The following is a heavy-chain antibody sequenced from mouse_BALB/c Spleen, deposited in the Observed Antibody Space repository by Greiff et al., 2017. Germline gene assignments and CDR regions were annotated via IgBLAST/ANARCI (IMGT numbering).Heavy chain of an antibody. Sequence: VQLQQSGPELMKPGASVKISCKASGYSFTSYYMHWVKQSHGKSLEWIGYIDPFNGGTSYNQKFKGKATLTVDKSSSTAYMHLSSLTSEDSAVYYCARVDQRFAMDYWGQGTSVTVSS. V-gene: IGHV1S135*01. CDR2: IDPFNGGT. CDR3: ARVDQRFAMDY. J-gene: IGHJ4*01. CDR1: GYSFTSYY.